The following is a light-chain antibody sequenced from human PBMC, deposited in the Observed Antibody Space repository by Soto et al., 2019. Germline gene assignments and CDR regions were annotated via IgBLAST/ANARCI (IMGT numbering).Light chain of an antibody. CDR3: SSYTSSSTLL. CDR2: DVS. CDR1: SSDVGGYNY. Sequence: QPASVSGSPGQSITISCTGTSSDVGGYNYVSWYQQHPGKAPKLMIYDVSNRPSGVSNRFSGSKSGNTASLTISGLQAEDEADYYCSSYTSSSTLLFGGGTKLTVL. V-gene: IGLV2-14*01. J-gene: IGLJ2*01.